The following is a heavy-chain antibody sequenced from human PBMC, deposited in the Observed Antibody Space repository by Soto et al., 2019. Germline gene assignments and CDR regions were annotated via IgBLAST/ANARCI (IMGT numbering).Heavy chain of an antibody. CDR1: GGTFSSYA. D-gene: IGHD3-3*01. J-gene: IGHJ5*02. Sequence: GASVKVSCKASGGTFSSYAISWVRQASGQGLEWMGGIIPIFGTANYAQKFQGRVTITADESTSTAYMELSSLRSEDTAVYYCASIRYHSTIFGVVIKWFDPWGQGTLVTVSS. CDR2: IIPIFGTA. V-gene: IGHV1-69*13. CDR3: ASIRYHSTIFGVVIKWFDP.